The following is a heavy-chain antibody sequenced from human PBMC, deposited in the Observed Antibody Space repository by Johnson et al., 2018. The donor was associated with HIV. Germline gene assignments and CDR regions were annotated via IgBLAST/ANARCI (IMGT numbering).Heavy chain of an antibody. J-gene: IGHJ3*02. Sequence: QVQLVESGGGVVQPGRSLRLSCAASGFTFSSYGMHWVRQTPGKGLQWVAAIWYDGSNKYYAASVKGRFTISRDNAKNSLYLQMNSLRAEDTAVYYCARDSRAFDIWGQGTMVTVSS. CDR3: ARDSRAFDI. CDR2: IWYDGSNK. V-gene: IGHV3-33*01. CDR1: GFTFSSYG.